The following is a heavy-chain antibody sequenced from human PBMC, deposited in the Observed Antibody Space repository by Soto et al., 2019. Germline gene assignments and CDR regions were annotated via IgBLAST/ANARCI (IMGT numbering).Heavy chain of an antibody. CDR3: ARGGVELPGDYYYYGMDV. J-gene: IGHJ6*02. V-gene: IGHV1-18*01. CDR1: GYTFTSYG. Sequence: GASVKVSCKASGYTFTSYGISWVRQAPGQGLEWMGWISAYNGNTNYAQKLQGRVTMTTDTSTSTAYMELRSLRSDDTAMYYCARGGVELPGDYYYYGMDVWGQGTTVTVSS. D-gene: IGHD1-7*01. CDR2: ISAYNGNT.